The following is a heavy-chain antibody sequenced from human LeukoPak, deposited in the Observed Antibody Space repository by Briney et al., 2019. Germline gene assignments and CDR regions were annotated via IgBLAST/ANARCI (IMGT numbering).Heavy chain of an antibody. CDR3: AKDRDISTWYTPFDY. J-gene: IGHJ4*02. V-gene: IGHV3-30*02. Sequence: GGSLRLSCAASGFTFSTYGMSWVRQAPGKGLECVGFIRFDGGTQYYADSLKGRFTTSRDNSENILYLQMNSLRGEDTAVYFCAKDRDISTWYTPFDYCGQGTLVTVSS. CDR2: IRFDGGTQ. CDR1: GFTFSTYG. D-gene: IGHD6-13*01.